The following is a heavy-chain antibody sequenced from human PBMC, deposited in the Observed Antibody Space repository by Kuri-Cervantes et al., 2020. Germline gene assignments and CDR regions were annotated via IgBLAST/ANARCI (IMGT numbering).Heavy chain of an antibody. Sequence: LSLTCAASGFTFSSYGMHWVRQAPGKGLEWVAVISYDGSNKYYADSVKGRFTISRDNSKNTLYLQVNSLRAEDTAVYYCARSRGFRANYYYGMDVWGQGTTVTVSS. V-gene: IGHV3-30*03. J-gene: IGHJ6*02. CDR1: GFTFSSYG. D-gene: IGHD3-10*01. CDR3: ARSRGFRANYYYGMDV. CDR2: ISYDGSNK.